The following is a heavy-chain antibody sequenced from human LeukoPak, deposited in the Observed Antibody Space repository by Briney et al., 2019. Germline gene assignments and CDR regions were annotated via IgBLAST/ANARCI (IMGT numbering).Heavy chain of an antibody. CDR2: IRHDGNAK. D-gene: IGHD2-15*01. V-gene: IGHV3-7*01. CDR3: ATSHDSAGND. CDR1: GFAFSDFW. J-gene: IGHJ4*02. Sequence: GGSLRLSRAASGFAFSDFWMSWVRQAPGKGLEWVANIRHDGNAKNYVPSVRGRFTISRDNAKNSLYLQMNSLTVEDTAVYYCATSHDSAGNDWGQGTLVTVSS.